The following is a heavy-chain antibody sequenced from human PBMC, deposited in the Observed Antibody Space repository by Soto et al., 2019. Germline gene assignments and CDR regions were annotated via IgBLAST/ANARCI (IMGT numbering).Heavy chain of an antibody. CDR1: GFTFSSYG. J-gene: IGHJ6*02. CDR2: IWYDGSNK. V-gene: IGHV3-33*01. D-gene: IGHD3-22*01. CDR3: ARDQPIYYDSSGYYERLYYGMDV. Sequence: GGSLRLSCAASGFTFSSYGMHWVRQAPGKGLEWVAVIWYDGSNKYYADSVKGRFTISRDNSKNTLYLQMNSLGAEDTAVYYCARDQPIYYDSSGYYERLYYGMDVWGQGTTVTVSS.